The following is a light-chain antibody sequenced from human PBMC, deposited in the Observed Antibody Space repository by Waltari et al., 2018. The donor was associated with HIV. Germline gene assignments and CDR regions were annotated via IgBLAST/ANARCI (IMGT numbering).Light chain of an antibody. CDR2: KNN. CDR1: NSNIGSND. CDR3: AAGDDNLSVPV. Sequence: SVVTQPPSASGTPGQSVTIFCSGSNSNIGSNDLYWYQQFPATAPKLLIYKNNQRPSGDPYRFVGSMSGTSGSLVISVLRSDDEADYYCAAGDDNLSVPVFGGGTKLTVL. V-gene: IGLV1-47*01. J-gene: IGLJ3*02.